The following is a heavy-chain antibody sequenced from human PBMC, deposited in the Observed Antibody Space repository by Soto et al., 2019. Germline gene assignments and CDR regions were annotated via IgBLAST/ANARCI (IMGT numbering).Heavy chain of an antibody. CDR3: AKTTNSWFDY. V-gene: IGHV4-59*01. Sequence: SETLSLTCTVSGGSISSYYWSWIRQPPGKGLEWIGYIYYSGSTNYNPSLKSRVTISVDTSKNQFSLKLSSVTAADTAVYYCAKTTNSWFDYWGQGTLVTVS. J-gene: IGHJ4*02. CDR2: IYYSGST. D-gene: IGHD6-13*01. CDR1: GGSISSYY.